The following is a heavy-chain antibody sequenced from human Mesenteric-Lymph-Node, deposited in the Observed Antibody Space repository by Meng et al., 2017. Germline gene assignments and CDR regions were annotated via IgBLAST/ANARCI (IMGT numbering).Heavy chain of an antibody. D-gene: IGHD3-22*01. CDR3: AKDLQNFYDSSGYLDS. CDR2: ISWNSGTI. V-gene: IGHV3-9*01. J-gene: IGHJ5*01. Sequence: SLKISCAASGFTFDDYVMHWVRQAPGKGLEWVSGISWNSGTIGYADSVHGRFTISRDNAKNSLYLQMNSLRAEDTALYYCAKDLQNFYDSSGYLDSWGQGTLVTVSS. CDR1: GFTFDDYV.